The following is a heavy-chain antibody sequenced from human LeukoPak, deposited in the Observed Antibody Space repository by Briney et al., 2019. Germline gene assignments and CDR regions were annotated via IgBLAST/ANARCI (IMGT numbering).Heavy chain of an antibody. CDR3: QRGATADTRHLDY. J-gene: IGHJ4*02. V-gene: IGHV3-21*01. CDR2: ISSGSGDI. CDR1: VFTFSVYS. Sequence: GGSLRLSCVASVFTFSVYSLSWVRQAPRRGLDWVSLISSGSGDIHYAESVTGRFNISRHNTKTSVYLQMYSLRDEDTAVYYCQRGATADTRHLDYWGQGTLVTVSS. D-gene: IGHD2-21*02.